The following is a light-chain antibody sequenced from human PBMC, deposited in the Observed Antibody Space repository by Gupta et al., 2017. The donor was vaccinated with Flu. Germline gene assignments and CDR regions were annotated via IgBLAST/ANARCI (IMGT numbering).Light chain of an antibody. Sequence: KVTISCSGSSSNIANNYVSWYQQLPGTAPKLLIFETNKRPSGIPDRFSGSKSGTSATLGITGLQTGDEADYFCGTWDGSLSGWVFGGGTKLTVL. CDR3: GTWDGSLSGWV. CDR1: SSNIANNY. J-gene: IGLJ3*02. CDR2: ETN. V-gene: IGLV1-51*02.